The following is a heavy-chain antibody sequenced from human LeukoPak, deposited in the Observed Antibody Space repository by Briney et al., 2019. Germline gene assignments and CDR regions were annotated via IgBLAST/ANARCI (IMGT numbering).Heavy chain of an antibody. D-gene: IGHD2-15*01. CDR2: ISYDGRNE. Sequence: GGSLRLSCAASGFTFSSYGMHWVRQAPGKGLDWVAFISYDGRNEYYADSVKGRFTISRDNSESTLSLQMNSLRAADTAVYYCAKDGPIVERNILGVVAFAPGLYGYYFDFWGQGTLVTVSS. J-gene: IGHJ4*02. CDR1: GFTFSSYG. V-gene: IGHV3-30*18. CDR3: AKDGPIVERNILGVVAFAPGLYGYYFDF.